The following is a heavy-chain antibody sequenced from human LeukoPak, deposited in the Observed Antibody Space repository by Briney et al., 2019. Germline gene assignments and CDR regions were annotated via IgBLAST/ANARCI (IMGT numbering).Heavy chain of an antibody. CDR1: GGSISRSSYY. CDR2: IFYSGNT. J-gene: IGHJ4*02. CDR3: ARPSNSPLRSPFEY. D-gene: IGHD4-17*01. Sequence: SETPSLTCSVSGGSISRSSYYWGWIRQPPGKGLEWIGSIFYSGNTYYNPSLKSRVTISVDTSKNHFSLRLSSVSATDTAVYYCARPSNSPLRSPFEYWGQGTLVTVSS. V-gene: IGHV4-39*02.